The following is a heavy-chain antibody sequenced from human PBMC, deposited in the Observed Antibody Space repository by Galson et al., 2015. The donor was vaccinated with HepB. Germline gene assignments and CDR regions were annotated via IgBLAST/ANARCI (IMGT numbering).Heavy chain of an antibody. V-gene: IGHV3-11*06. Sequence: SLRLSCAASGFTFSDYYMSWIRQAPGKGLEWVSYISSSSSYTNYADSVKGRFTISRDNAKNSLYLQMNSLRAEDTAVYYCARLSVAGTGGDYWGQGTLVTVSS. J-gene: IGHJ4*02. D-gene: IGHD6-19*01. CDR1: GFTFSDYY. CDR3: ARLSVAGTGGDY. CDR2: ISSSSSYT.